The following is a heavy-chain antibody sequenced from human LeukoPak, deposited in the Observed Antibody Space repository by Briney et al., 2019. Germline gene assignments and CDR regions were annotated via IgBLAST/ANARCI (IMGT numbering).Heavy chain of an antibody. Sequence: PAGSLRLSCAASGFTFSSYEMNWVRQAPGKGLEWVSYISSSGSTIYYADSVKGRFTISRDNAKNSLYLQMNSLRAEDTAVYYCARIVGATHYWGQGTLVTVSS. V-gene: IGHV3-48*03. CDR2: ISSSGSTI. J-gene: IGHJ4*02. D-gene: IGHD1-26*01. CDR1: GFTFSSYE. CDR3: ARIVGATHY.